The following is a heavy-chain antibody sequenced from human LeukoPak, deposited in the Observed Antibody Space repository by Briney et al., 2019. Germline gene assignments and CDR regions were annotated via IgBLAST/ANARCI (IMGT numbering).Heavy chain of an antibody. CDR1: GFTFSGSG. V-gene: IGHV3-30*02. CDR3: ARDYDFWSGYYSPTRGYFGY. J-gene: IGHJ4*02. Sequence: GGSLRLACAASGFTFSGSGMHWVRQAPGKGLEWLTFKRYDGSNKYYTDSVKGRFTISRDNSKNTLYLQMDSLRAEETAVYYCARDYDFWSGYYSPTRGYFGYWGQGTLVTVPS. D-gene: IGHD3-3*01. CDR2: KRYDGSNK.